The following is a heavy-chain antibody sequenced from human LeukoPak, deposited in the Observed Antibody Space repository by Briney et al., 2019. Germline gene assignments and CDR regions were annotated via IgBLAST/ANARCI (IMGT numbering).Heavy chain of an antibody. V-gene: IGHV3-21*01. J-gene: IGHJ3*02. CDR2: ISSSSSYI. Sequence: GGSLGLSCAASGFTFSSYSMNWVHQAPGKGLEWVSSISSSSSYIYYADSVKGRFTISRDNAKNSLYLQMNSLRAEDTAVYYCARHEVYGRGAFDIWGQGTMVTVSS. CDR3: ARHEVYGRGAFDI. CDR1: GFTFSSYS. D-gene: IGHD1-14*01.